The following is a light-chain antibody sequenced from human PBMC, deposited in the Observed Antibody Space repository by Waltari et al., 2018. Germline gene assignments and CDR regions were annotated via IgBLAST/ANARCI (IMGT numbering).Light chain of an antibody. CDR1: QGISRY. CDR2: AAS. Sequence: IQLTQSPSSLSASVGARVTITCRASQGISRYLAWYQQQPGKAPKLLIFAASTLQSGVPSRFSGSGSWTDFTLIISSLQPEDFASYYCQHLNTFPDTFGPGTRVDIK. J-gene: IGKJ3*01. V-gene: IGKV1-9*01. CDR3: QHLNTFPDT.